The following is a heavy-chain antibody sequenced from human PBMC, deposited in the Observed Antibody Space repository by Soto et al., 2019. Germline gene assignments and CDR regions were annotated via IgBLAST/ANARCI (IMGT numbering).Heavy chain of an antibody. CDR2: IYATGTT. Sequence: PSETLSLTCTVSGASIRGFYWSWTRKSAGKGLEWIGRIYATGTTDYNPSLKSRVMMSVDTSKKQFSLKLRSVTAADTAVYYSVRDGTKTLRDWFDPWGQGISVTVSS. J-gene: IGHJ5*02. CDR3: VRDGTKTLRDWFDP. CDR1: GASIRGFY. V-gene: IGHV4-4*07. D-gene: IGHD1-1*01.